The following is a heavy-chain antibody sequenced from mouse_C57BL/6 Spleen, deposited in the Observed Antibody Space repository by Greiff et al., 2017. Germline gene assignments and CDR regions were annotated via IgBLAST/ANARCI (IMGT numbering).Heavy chain of an antibody. CDR2: IYPRSGNT. CDR1: GYTFTSYG. J-gene: IGHJ3*01. CDR3: ARVDSFAY. Sequence: VQLQQSGAELARPGASVKLSCKASGYTFTSYGISWVKQRTGQGLEWIGEIYPRSGNTYYNEKFKGKATLTVDTSSSTAYMQLSSLTSEDSAVYYCARVDSFAYWGQGTLVTVSA. V-gene: IGHV1-81*01.